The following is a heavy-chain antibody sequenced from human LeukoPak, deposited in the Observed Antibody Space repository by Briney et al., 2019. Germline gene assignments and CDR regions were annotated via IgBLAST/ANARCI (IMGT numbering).Heavy chain of an antibody. J-gene: IGHJ4*02. D-gene: IGHD1-26*01. CDR2: IKSKSDGGTT. Sequence: PGGSLRLSCAASGFTFTNAWMNWVRQAPGKGLETVGRIKSKSDGGTTYYAAPVKGRFTISRGDSKNTLYLQMNSLKIEDTAVYYCTTDLGSDWGQGTLVTVSS. CDR1: GFTFTNAW. CDR3: TTDLGSD. V-gene: IGHV3-15*01.